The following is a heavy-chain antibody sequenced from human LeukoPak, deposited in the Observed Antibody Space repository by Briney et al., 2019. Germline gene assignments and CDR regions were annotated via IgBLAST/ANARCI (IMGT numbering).Heavy chain of an antibody. J-gene: IGHJ4*02. CDR3: ARSPVAGPPNYFDY. D-gene: IGHD6-19*01. V-gene: IGHV3-23*01. CDR2: ISASGDNT. Sequence: PWGSLRLSCAASGFTFSSSGMSWVRQAPGKGLEWVSTISASGDNTYYADSVKGRFTISRDNSKNTLYLQINSLRAEGTAVYYCARSPVAGPPNYFDYLGQGTLVTVSS. CDR1: GFTFSSSG.